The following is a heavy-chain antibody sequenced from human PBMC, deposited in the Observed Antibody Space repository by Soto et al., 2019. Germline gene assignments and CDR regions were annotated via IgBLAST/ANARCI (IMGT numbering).Heavy chain of an antibody. V-gene: IGHV4-4*07. J-gene: IGHJ5*02. Sequence: SETLSLTCAVSGASVRSYHWSRIRQAAGKGLEWIGRVQMSGTTNYNPSLKTRVTMSLDTSKNEVSLRMTSVTAADTAVYFCAKDRSTMRWFDPWGQGILVTVSS. CDR3: AKDRSTMRWFDP. D-gene: IGHD1-1*01. CDR1: GASVRSYH. CDR2: VQMSGTT.